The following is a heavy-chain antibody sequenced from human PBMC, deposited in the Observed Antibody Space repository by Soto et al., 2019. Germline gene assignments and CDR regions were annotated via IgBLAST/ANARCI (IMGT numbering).Heavy chain of an antibody. D-gene: IGHD6-19*01. CDR1: GYTFTSYG. CDR3: ARVKDSGGLNWFAP. Sequence: QVQLVQSGAEVKKPGASVKVSCKASGYTFTSYGISWVRQAPGQGLEWMGWISAYNGNTNYAQKLQGRVTNTTDTSASTDDMELRSRGPDDTAVYYGARVKDSGGLNWFAPWGQGTLVAVSS. CDR2: ISAYNGNT. J-gene: IGHJ5*02. V-gene: IGHV1-18*01.